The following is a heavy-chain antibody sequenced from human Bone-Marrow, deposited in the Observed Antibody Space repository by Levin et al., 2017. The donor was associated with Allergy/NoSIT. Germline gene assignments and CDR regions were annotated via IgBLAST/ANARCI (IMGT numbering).Heavy chain of an antibody. D-gene: IGHD1/OR15-1a*01. CDR3: AREDGSTIDY. CDR1: GGSISSGGYY. V-gene: IGHV4-31*03. CDR2: IYYSGNT. J-gene: IGHJ4*02. Sequence: PSQTLSLTCTVPGGSISSGGYYWSWIRQQPGKGLEWIGYIYYSGNTYYNPSLKSRVMISVDTSKNQFSLKVSSVTAADTAVYYCAREDGSTIDYWGQGILVTVSS.